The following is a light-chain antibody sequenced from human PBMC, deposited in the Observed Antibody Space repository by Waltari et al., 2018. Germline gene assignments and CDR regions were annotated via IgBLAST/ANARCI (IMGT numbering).Light chain of an antibody. J-gene: IGLJ3*02. CDR3: ATWDDSLNSWV. Sequence: QPVLTLPPSASGTPGQVVSFSSSGSSSNGGHNYVYLYQQLPGTAPKLLIYKNDQRPSGVPDRFFGSKSGTSASLVISGLRSEDEGHYTCATWDDSLNSWVFGGGTKLTIL. V-gene: IGLV1-47*01. CDR1: SSNGGHNY. CDR2: KND.